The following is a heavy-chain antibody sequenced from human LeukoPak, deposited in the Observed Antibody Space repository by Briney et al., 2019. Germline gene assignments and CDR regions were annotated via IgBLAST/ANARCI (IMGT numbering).Heavy chain of an antibody. CDR2: IRSKVYGGTT. Sequence: GGSLRLSCTASGFTFGDYTIIWVRRAPGKGLEGVGLIRSKVYGGTTEYAASVKGRFTISRDDSKSISYLQMNSLKTEDTAVYYCTRTTYFDYWGRGTLVTVSS. V-gene: IGHV3-49*04. CDR1: GFTFGDYT. D-gene: IGHD4-17*01. J-gene: IGHJ4*02. CDR3: TRTTYFDY.